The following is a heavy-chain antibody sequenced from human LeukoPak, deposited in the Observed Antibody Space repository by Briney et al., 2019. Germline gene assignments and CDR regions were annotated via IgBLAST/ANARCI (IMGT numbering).Heavy chain of an antibody. Sequence: GGSLRLSCAASGFTFSSYGMSWVRQAPGKGLEWVSGISGSGASTSYADSVKGRFTISRDNSKSTLYLQMNSLRADDTALYYCAKGEHTYGDYWGQGTLVTVSS. CDR3: AKGEHTYGDY. CDR2: ISGSGAST. J-gene: IGHJ4*02. V-gene: IGHV3-23*01. CDR1: GFTFSSYG. D-gene: IGHD5-18*01.